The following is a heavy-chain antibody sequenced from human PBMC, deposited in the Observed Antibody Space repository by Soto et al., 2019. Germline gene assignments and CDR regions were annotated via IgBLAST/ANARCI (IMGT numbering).Heavy chain of an antibody. Sequence: SETLSLTCTVSGGSISSGDYYWSWIRQPPGKGLEWIGYIYYSGSTYYNPSLKSRVTISVDTSKNQFSLKLSSVTAADTAVYYRARAPFPRDYGMDVWGQGTTVTVSS. D-gene: IGHD3-10*01. V-gene: IGHV4-30-4*01. J-gene: IGHJ6*02. CDR3: ARAPFPRDYGMDV. CDR1: GGSISSGDYY. CDR2: IYYSGST.